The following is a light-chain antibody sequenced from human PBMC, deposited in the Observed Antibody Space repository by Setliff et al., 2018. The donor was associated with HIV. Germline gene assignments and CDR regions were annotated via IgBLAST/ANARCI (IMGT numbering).Light chain of an antibody. CDR1: SNDIGTYDY. CDR2: EVS. Sequence: QSVLTQPASVSGSPGQSIAISCTGTSNDIGTYDYVSWYQQHPGGAPKLMIYEVSSRPSGVPDRFSGSKSGNTASLTISGLQAEDEADYYCSSGTSSSTPYVFGTGTKVTVL. CDR3: SSGTSSSTPYV. V-gene: IGLV2-14*01. J-gene: IGLJ1*01.